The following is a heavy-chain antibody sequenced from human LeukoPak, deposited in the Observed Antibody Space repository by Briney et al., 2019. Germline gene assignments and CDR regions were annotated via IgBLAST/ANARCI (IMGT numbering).Heavy chain of an antibody. CDR3: ARGEVAYDY. Sequence: SETLSLTCTVSGGSISSYYWSWIRQPPGKGLEWIGYIYYGGSTNYNPSLKSRVTISVDTSKNQFSLKLSSVTAADTAVYYCARGEVAYDYWGQGTLVTVSS. J-gene: IGHJ4*02. CDR2: IYYGGST. V-gene: IGHV4-59*01. D-gene: IGHD5-12*01. CDR1: GGSISSYY.